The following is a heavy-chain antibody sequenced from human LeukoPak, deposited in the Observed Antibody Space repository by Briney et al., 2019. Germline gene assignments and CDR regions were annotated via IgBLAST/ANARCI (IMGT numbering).Heavy chain of an antibody. D-gene: IGHD3-3*01. V-gene: IGHV1-69*13. J-gene: IGHJ4*02. CDR3: ARVTYYDFWSGYDYFDY. CDR1: GGTFSSFA. CDR2: IIPIFGTA. Sequence: SVKVSCKASGGTFSSFAISWVRQAPGQGLEWMGGIIPIFGTANYAQKFQGRVTITADESTSTAYMELSSLRSEDTAVYYCARVTYYDFWSGYDYFDYWGQGILVAVSS.